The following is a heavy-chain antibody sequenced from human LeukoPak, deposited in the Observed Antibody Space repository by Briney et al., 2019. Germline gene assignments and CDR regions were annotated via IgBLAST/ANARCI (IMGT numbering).Heavy chain of an antibody. D-gene: IGHD2-21*01. V-gene: IGHV4-61*01. CDR3: ARGHMGAFDI. J-gene: IGHJ3*02. CDR2: IYYSGST. CDR1: GYSISSGYY. Sequence: PSETLSLTCTVSGYSISSGYYWSWIRPPPGKGLEWIGYIYYSGSTNYNPSLKSRVTISVDTSKNQFSLKLSSVTAADTAVYYCARGHMGAFDIWGQGTMVTVSS.